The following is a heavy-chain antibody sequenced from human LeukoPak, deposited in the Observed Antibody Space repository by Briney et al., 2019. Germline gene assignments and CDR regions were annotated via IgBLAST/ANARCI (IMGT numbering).Heavy chain of an antibody. CDR3: ARGGTAIPSDFRFDP. CDR1: GGSISSSSYY. D-gene: IGHD2-21*02. Sequence: PSETLSLTCTVSGGSISSSSYYWGWIRQPPGKGLEWIGSIYYSGSTYYNPSLKSRVTISVDTSKNQFSLKLSSVTAADTAVYYCARGGTAIPSDFRFDPWGQGTLVTVSS. J-gene: IGHJ5*02. V-gene: IGHV4-39*01. CDR2: IYYSGST.